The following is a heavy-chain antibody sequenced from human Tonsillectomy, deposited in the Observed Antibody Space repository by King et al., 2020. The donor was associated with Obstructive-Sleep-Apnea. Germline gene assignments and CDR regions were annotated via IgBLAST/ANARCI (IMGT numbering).Heavy chain of an antibody. CDR2: ISYDGSNK. D-gene: IGHD6-19*01. Sequence: VQLVESGGGVVQPGRSLRLSCAASGFTFSGYAMHWVRQAPGKGLEWVSVISYDGSNKFYAVSVKGRFSISRDNSKHTLYLQMNSLRAEDTAVYYCSGESAQWLAPAFDYWGQGTLVTVSS. CDR1: GFTFSGYA. CDR3: SGESAQWLAPAFDY. J-gene: IGHJ4*02. V-gene: IGHV3-30-3*01.